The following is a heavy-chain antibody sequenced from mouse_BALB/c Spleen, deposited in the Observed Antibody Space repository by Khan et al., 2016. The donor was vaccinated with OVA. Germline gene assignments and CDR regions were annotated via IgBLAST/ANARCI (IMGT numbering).Heavy chain of an antibody. Sequence: QVQLQQSGGDLMKPGASVKISCKATGYTFSSYWIEWVKQRPGHGLEWIGQIFPGSVSTTYNEKFKGKATFTADTSSNTAYMQLSSLTSEDSAVFYWARGGYGGFADWGQGTLVTVSA. CDR3: ARGGYGGFAD. D-gene: IGHD2-2*01. CDR2: IFPGSVST. V-gene: IGHV1-9*01. J-gene: IGHJ3*01. CDR1: GYTFSSYW.